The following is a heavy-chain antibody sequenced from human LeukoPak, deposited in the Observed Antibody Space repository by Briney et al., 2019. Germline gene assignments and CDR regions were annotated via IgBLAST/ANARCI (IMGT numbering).Heavy chain of an antibody. CDR3: ARHIPGTTGTTHYYYGMDV. CDR2: IDPSDSYT. Sequence: GESLKISCKGSGSRFTSYWISGVRQLPGKGLEWMGRIDPSDSYTNYSPSFQGHVTISADKSISTAYLQWSSLKASDTAMYYCARHIPGTTGTTHYYYGMDVWGKGTTVTVSS. J-gene: IGHJ6*04. D-gene: IGHD1-1*01. CDR1: GSRFTSYW. V-gene: IGHV5-10-1*01.